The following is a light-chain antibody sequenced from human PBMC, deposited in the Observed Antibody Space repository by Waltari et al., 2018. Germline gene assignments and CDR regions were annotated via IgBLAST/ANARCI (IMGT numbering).Light chain of an antibody. CDR1: QTINRR. CDR2: DAS. J-gene: IGKJ1*01. CDR3: QHYNGYPPWT. V-gene: IGKV1-5*01. Sequence: DIVLTQSPSTLSASVGDRVTITCRATQTINRRLAWHQQKPGKAPKLLIHDASSLESGVPSRFSGSGSGTDFTLTISSLQPDDFATYYCQHYNGYPPWTFGQGTKVEFK.